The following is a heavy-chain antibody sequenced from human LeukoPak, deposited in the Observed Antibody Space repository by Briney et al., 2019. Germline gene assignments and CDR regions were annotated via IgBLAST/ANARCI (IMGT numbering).Heavy chain of an antibody. CDR1: GYSFTSYW. D-gene: IGHD2-21*02. Sequence: GESLKISCKGSGYSFTSYWIGWVRQMPGKGLEWMGIIYPGDSDTRYSPSFQGQVTISADKSISTAYLQWSSLKASDTAMYYCAVAYCGGDCYSGYYYGMDVWGQGTTVIVSS. V-gene: IGHV5-51*01. J-gene: IGHJ6*02. CDR3: AVAYCGGDCYSGYYYGMDV. CDR2: IYPGDSDT.